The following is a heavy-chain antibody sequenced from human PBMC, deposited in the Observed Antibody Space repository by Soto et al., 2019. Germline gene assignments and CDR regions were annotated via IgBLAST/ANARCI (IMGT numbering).Heavy chain of an antibody. CDR1: GGSMSSSNW. CDR2: AHHSGRT. V-gene: IGHV4-4*02. Sequence: PSETLSLTCTVSGGSMSSSNWWNWVRQSPGKGLEWIGEAHHSGRTNYNPSLKSRVTISVDTSKNQFSLKLSSVTAADTAVYYCARDLWGYCGTDCYPLDVWGQGTTVTVSS. CDR3: ARDLWGYCGTDCYPLDV. J-gene: IGHJ6*02. D-gene: IGHD2-21*02.